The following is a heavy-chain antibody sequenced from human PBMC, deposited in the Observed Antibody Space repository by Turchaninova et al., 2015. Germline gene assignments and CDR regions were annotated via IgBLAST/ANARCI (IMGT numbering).Heavy chain of an antibody. CDR1: GFSFSNYD. J-gene: IGHJ1*01. CDR2: LSLGSTYI. CDR3: GRDPWDPSVTGTYIQH. D-gene: IGHD6-19*01. Sequence: QVQLVESGGGVVRPGTSLSLSCAASGFSFSNYDLHWVRQAPGKGLGWGGVLSLGSTYIFQGDTVQGRVTISKDNSKNTLYLQMDSVRIEDTADYYCGRDPWDPSVTGTYIQHWGQGTLVAVSS. V-gene: IGHV3-30*04.